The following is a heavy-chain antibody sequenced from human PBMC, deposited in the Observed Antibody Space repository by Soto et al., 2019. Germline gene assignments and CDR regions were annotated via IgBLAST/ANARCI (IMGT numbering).Heavy chain of an antibody. CDR2: INHSGST. J-gene: IGHJ6*02. V-gene: IGHV4-34*01. CDR1: GGSFSGYY. CDR3: ARGGFWSGSSRAPHEYYYGMDV. Sequence: QVQLQQWGAGLLKPSETLSLTCAVYGGSFSGYYWSWIRQPPGKGLEWIGEINHSGSTNYNPSLKSRVTISVDTSKNQFSLKLSSVTAADTAVYYCARGGFWSGSSRAPHEYYYGMDVWGQGTTVTVSS. D-gene: IGHD3-3*01.